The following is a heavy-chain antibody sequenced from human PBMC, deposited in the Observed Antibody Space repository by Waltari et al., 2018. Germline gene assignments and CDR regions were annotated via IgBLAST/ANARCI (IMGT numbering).Heavy chain of an antibody. CDR2: INHSGST. CDR1: GGSFSGYY. Sequence: QVQLQQWGAGLLKPSETLSLTCAVYGGSFSGYYWSWIRQPPGKGLEWIGEINHSGSTNYNPSLKSRVTISVDTSKNQFSLKLSSVTAADTAVYYCARGRAAAGRTYFDYWGQGTLVTVSS. D-gene: IGHD6-13*01. V-gene: IGHV4-34*01. J-gene: IGHJ4*02. CDR3: ARGRAAAGRTYFDY.